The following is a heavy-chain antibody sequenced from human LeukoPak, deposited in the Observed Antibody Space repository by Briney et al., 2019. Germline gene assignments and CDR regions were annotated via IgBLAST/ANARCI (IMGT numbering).Heavy chain of an antibody. CDR2: INPNSGGT. CDR1: GYTFTGYY. Sequence: GASVKVSCKASGYTFTGYYMHWVRQAPRQGLEWMGWINPNSGGTNYAQKFQGRVTMTRDTSISTAYMELSRLRSDDTAVYYCASLGDILATMVDDAFDIWGQGTMVTVSS. J-gene: IGHJ3*02. CDR3: ASLGDILATMVDDAFDI. D-gene: IGHD5-12*01. V-gene: IGHV1-2*02.